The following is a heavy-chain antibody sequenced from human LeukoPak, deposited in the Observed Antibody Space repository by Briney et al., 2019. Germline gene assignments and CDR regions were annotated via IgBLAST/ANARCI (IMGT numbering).Heavy chain of an antibody. D-gene: IGHD1-26*01. CDR3: TTEGESIVGPSGVDI. CDR2: IKSKTDGETT. CDR1: GFTFSNAW. J-gene: IGHJ3*02. V-gene: IGHV3-15*01. Sequence: GGPLRLSCAASGFTFSNAWMSWVRQAPGKGLEWVGRIKSKTDGETTDYAAPVKGRFTISRDDSKNTLYLQMNSLKTEDTAVYYCTTEGESIVGPSGVDIWGQGTMVTVSS.